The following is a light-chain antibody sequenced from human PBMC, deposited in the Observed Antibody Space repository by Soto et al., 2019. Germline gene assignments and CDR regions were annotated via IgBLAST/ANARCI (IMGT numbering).Light chain of an antibody. Sequence: EIVLTQSPGTLSLSPGERATLSCRASQNVGSYLAWYQQKPGLAPRLLISGASNRAAGIPDRFSGSGSGTDFTLTISRLEPEDFAVYYCQQYGSSVFGGGTKVDIK. CDR3: QQYGSSV. V-gene: IGKV3-20*01. CDR2: GAS. J-gene: IGKJ4*01. CDR1: QNVGSY.